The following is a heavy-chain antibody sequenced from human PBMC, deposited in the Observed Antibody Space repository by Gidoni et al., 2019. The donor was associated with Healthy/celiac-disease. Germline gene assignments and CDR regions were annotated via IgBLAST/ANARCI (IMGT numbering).Heavy chain of an antibody. CDR1: GFTFSSYS. V-gene: IGHV3-48*04. J-gene: IGHJ4*02. CDR3: ASGSTIFGVVIRTGAKYYFDY. CDR2: ISRSSSTI. D-gene: IGHD3-3*01. Sequence: EVQLVESGGGLVQPGGSLRLSCAASGFTFSSYSMNWVRQAPGKGLEWGSYISRSSSTIYYADSVKGRFTISRDNAKNSLYLQMNSLRAEDTAVYYCASGSTIFGVVIRTGAKYYFDYWGQGTLVTVSS.